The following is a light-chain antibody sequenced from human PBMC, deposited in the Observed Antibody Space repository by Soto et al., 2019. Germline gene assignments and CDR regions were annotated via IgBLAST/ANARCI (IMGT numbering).Light chain of an antibody. CDR2: AAS. CDR3: QQYNNWPWT. CDR1: QSVSNN. Sequence: EIVMTQSPATLSVSPGERATLSCRASQSVSNNLAWYQQKPGQAPRLLIYAASIRATGIPARFSVRGSGTEFTLTISSLQSEDFAVYYCQQYNNWPWTFGQGTKVDIK. V-gene: IGKV3-15*01. J-gene: IGKJ1*01.